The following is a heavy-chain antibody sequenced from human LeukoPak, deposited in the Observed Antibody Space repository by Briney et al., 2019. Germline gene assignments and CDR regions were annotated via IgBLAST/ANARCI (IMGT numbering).Heavy chain of an antibody. D-gene: IGHD3/OR15-3a*01. CDR2: ISIDGSSI. CDR1: GFTFSSSS. J-gene: IGHJ4*02. V-gene: IGHV3-74*03. Sequence: PGGSLRLSCAASGFTFSSSSMDWVRQAPGKGLVWVSRISIDGSSIAYADSVKGRFTASRDNAKNTLYLQMNSLRAEDTAVYYCTSDYNGLSLWGKGNLVTVSS. CDR3: TSDYNGLSL.